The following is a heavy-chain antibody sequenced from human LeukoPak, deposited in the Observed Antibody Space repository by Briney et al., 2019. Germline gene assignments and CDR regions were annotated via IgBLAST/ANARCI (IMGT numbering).Heavy chain of an antibody. CDR1: GYTFTSYY. Sequence: ASVKVSCKASGYTFTSYYMHWVRQAPGQGLEWMGWINPNSGGTNYAQKFQGRVTMTRDTSISTAYMELSRLRSDDTAVYYCARVRLGDLITIFGVDNGPIYYFDYWGQGTLVTVSS. CDR2: INPNSGGT. CDR3: ARVRLGDLITIFGVDNGPIYYFDY. D-gene: IGHD3-3*01. J-gene: IGHJ4*02. V-gene: IGHV1-2*02.